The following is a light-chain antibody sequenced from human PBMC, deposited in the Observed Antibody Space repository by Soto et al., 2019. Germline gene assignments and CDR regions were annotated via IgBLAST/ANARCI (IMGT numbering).Light chain of an antibody. V-gene: IGLV1-51*01. CDR1: SSNIGDNY. CDR2: YNN. J-gene: IGLJ2*01. Sequence: QSVLTQPPSVSGAPGQKVTISCSGTSSNIGDNYVSWYQQLQGRAPKLLIYYNNKRPSGIPDRFSGSKSGKSASLDITGLQAGDEADYYCGSCDDSLTREVFGGGTQLTVL. CDR3: GSCDDSLTREV.